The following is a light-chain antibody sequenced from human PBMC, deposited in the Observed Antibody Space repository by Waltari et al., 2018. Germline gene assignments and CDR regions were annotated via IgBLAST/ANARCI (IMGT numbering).Light chain of an antibody. CDR3: SSYAVTATLL. J-gene: IGLJ2*01. CDR1: RGDVGGYDY. V-gene: IGLV2-14*03. Sequence: QSVLTQPASVSGSPGQSITISCTGTRGDVGGYDYVSWYQQQPGKAPKLMIYDVKNRPSGFSKRFSGSKSGDTASLTISGLQAEDEADYYCSSYAVTATLLFGGGTTLTVL. CDR2: DVK.